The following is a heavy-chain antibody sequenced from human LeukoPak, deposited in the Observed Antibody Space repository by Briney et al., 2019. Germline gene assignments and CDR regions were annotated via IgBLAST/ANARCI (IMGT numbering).Heavy chain of an antibody. CDR3: AGGYGSYSPDY. V-gene: IGHV3-48*03. CDR2: ISSSGSTI. CDR1: GFTFSSYA. J-gene: IGHJ4*02. D-gene: IGHD1-26*01. Sequence: PGGSLRLSCAASGFTFSSYAMSWVRQAPGKGLEWVSYISSSGSTIFYADSVKGRFTISRDNAKNSLYLQMNSLRAEDTAVYYCAGGYGSYSPDYWGQGTLVTVSS.